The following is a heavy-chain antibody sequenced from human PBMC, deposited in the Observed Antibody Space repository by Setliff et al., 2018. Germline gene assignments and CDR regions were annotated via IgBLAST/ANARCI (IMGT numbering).Heavy chain of an antibody. CDR2: INHRGST. CDR3: ATCRYQVPYDY. CDR1: GGTFSDYH. V-gene: IGHV4-34*08. J-gene: IGHJ4*02. D-gene: IGHD2-2*01. Sequence: LSLTCAAYGGTFSDYHWTWIRQSPEKGLEWIGEINHRGSTNYNPSLKSRVTISIDTSKDQFSLKLISMTAADTAVYYCATCRYQVPYDYWGQGKLVTVSS.